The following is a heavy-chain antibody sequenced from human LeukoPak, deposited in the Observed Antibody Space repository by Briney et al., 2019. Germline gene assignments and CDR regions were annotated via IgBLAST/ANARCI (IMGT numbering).Heavy chain of an antibody. D-gene: IGHD1-26*01. CDR1: GYTFTSYD. Sequence: GASVKVSCKASGYTFTSYDINWVQQATGQGLEWMGWMNPNSGNTGYAQKFQGRVTITRNTSISTAYMELSSLRSEDTAVYYFARDPRGGSYLFYYYYMDVWGKGTTVTVSS. CDR3: ARDPRGGSYLFYYYYMDV. V-gene: IGHV1-8*03. CDR2: MNPNSGNT. J-gene: IGHJ6*03.